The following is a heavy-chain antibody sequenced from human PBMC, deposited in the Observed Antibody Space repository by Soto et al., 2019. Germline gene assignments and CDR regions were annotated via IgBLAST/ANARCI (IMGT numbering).Heavy chain of an antibody. V-gene: IGHV4-39*01. J-gene: IGHJ5*02. CDR2: ISYSGTS. CDR3: ARLHCNSPNCVPLDP. CDR1: GGSISDDTYY. D-gene: IGHD2-2*01. Sequence: QLQLQESGPGLVKPSETLSLTCTVSGGSISDDTYYWGWIRQPPGKGLEWIGSISYSGTSSYNPSLKSRVPMSVDTSKKQLSLRLSSVIAADTAVYYCARLHCNSPNCVPLDPWGQGTLVIVSS.